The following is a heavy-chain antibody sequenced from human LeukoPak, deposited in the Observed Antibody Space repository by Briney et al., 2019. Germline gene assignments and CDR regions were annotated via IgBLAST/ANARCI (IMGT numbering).Heavy chain of an antibody. CDR1: GFTVSSTY. CDR3: AKYQGSMAVHWYFDY. J-gene: IGHJ4*02. Sequence: PGGSLRLSCAASGFTVSSTYMSWVRQAPGKGLEWVSTITNSGGSAYYADSVKGRFTISRDNSKNTLYLEMNSLRAEDTAVYYCAKYQGSMAVHWYFDYWGQGTLVTFSS. V-gene: IGHV3-23*01. D-gene: IGHD6-19*01. CDR2: ITNSGGSA.